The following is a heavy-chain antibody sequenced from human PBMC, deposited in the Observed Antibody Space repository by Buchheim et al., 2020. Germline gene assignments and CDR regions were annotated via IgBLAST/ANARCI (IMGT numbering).Heavy chain of an antibody. D-gene: IGHD3-3*01. CDR3: ARMYDFWSGYFRGMDV. CDR1: GGSISSYY. V-gene: IGHV4-59*01. CDR2: IYYSGST. J-gene: IGHJ6*02. Sequence: QVQLQESGPGLVKPSETLSLTCTVSGGSISSYYWSWIRQPPGKGLEWIGYIYYSGSTNYNPSLKSRVIIPVDTSTNQFSLKLSSVTAADTAVYYCARMYDFWSGYFRGMDVWGQGTT.